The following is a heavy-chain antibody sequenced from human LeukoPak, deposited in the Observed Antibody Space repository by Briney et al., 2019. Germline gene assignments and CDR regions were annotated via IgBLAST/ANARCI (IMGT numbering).Heavy chain of an antibody. CDR1: GASISSSHW. J-gene: IGHJ4*02. Sequence: SGTLSLSCAVSGASISSSHWWSWVRQPPGKVLEWIGDIYHSGSPNYNPSLKSRVTISVDKSKNQFSLKLSSVTAADTAVYYCARTYDSSGYYYAFDYWGQGTLVTVSS. CDR3: ARTYDSSGYYYAFDY. CDR2: IYHSGSP. D-gene: IGHD3-22*01. V-gene: IGHV4-4*02.